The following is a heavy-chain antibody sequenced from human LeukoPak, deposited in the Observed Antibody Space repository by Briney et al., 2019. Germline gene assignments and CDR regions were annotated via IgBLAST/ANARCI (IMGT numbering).Heavy chain of an antibody. Sequence: SETLSLTCTVSGGSISSNGYYWAWFRQPPGKGLEWVGYIHYSGSTNYNPSLKSRVTISVDTSKNQFSLKLSSVTAADTAVYYCARTTEGGYTYGYFYYYYMDVWGKGTTVTISS. D-gene: IGHD5-18*01. V-gene: IGHV4-61*05. CDR2: IHYSGST. J-gene: IGHJ6*03. CDR3: ARTTEGGYTYGYFYYYYMDV. CDR1: GGSISSNGYY.